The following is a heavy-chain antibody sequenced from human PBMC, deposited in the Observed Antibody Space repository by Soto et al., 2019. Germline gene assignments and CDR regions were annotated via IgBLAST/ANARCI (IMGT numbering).Heavy chain of an antibody. V-gene: IGHV4-4*02. D-gene: IGHD3-22*01. CDR2: IFHDGTA. J-gene: IGHJ4*02. Sequence: PSETLSLTCAVSGVSISSGNWWTWVRQSPQRGLEYIGEIFHDGTANYYPSFERRVAISVDTSKNQFSLKLTAVTAADTAISFCARLVYDSSLNYMYFDFWGQGTLVTVSS. CDR3: ARLVYDSSLNYMYFDF. CDR1: GVSISSGNW.